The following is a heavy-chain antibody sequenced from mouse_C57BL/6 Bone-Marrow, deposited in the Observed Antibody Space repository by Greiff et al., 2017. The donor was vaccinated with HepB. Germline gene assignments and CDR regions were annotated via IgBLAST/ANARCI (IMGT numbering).Heavy chain of an antibody. V-gene: IGHV1-80*01. D-gene: IGHD1-1*01. J-gene: IGHJ1*03. CDR1: GYAFSSYW. CDR2: IYPGDGDT. Sequence: VHLVESGAELVKPGASVKISCKASGYAFSSYWMNWVKQRPGKGLEWIGQIYPGDGDTNYNGKFKGKATLTADKSSSTAYMQLSSLTSEDSAVYFCARLPPITTVVATDWYFDVWGTGTTVTVSS. CDR3: ARLPPITTVVATDWYFDV.